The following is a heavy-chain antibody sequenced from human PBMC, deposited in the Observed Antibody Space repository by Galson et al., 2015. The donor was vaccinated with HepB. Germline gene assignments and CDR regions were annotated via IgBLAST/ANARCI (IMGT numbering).Heavy chain of an antibody. CDR1: GGSISSGGYS. CDR3: ARATTAYPYFDY. Sequence: LTCAVSGGSISSGGYSWSWIRQPPGKGLEWIGYIYYSGSTYYNPSLKSRVTISVDTSKNQFSLKLSSVTAADTAVYYCARATTAYPYFDYWGQGTLVTVSS. CDR2: IYYSGST. J-gene: IGHJ4*02. V-gene: IGHV4-30-4*07. D-gene: IGHD4-11*01.